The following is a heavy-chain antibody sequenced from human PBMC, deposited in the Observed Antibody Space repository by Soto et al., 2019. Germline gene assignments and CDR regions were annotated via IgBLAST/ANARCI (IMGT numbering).Heavy chain of an antibody. J-gene: IGHJ4*02. CDR3: ARLEGLATISYYFDF. CDR1: RGSFIGYY. D-gene: IGHD3-9*01. V-gene: IGHV4-34*01. CDR2: INHSGST. Sequence: PSETLSLTCAVYRGSFIGYYCNWIRQPPGKGLEWIGEINHSGSTNYNPSLKSRVTISLDKSKSQFSLKLNSVTAADSAVYFCARLEGLATISYYFDFWGPGALVTVSS.